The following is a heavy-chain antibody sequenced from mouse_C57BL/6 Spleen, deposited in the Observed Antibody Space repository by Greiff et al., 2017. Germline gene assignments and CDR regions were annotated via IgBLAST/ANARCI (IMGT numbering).Heavy chain of an antibody. CDR1: GYTFTEYT. CDR2: FYPGSGSI. Sequence: QVQLKESGAELVKPGASVKLSCKASGYTFTEYTIHWVKQRSGQGLEWIGWFYPGSGSIKYNEKFKDKATLTADKSSSTVYMELSRLTSEDSAVYFCARHEDGYGSSYGYFDVWGTGTTVTVSS. V-gene: IGHV1-62-2*01. J-gene: IGHJ1*03. D-gene: IGHD1-1*01. CDR3: ARHEDGYGSSYGYFDV.